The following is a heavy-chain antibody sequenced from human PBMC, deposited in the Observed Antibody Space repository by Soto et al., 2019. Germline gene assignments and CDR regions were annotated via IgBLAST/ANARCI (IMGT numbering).Heavy chain of an antibody. CDR1: GLSVVGSY. Sequence: GGSLRLSCAASGLSVVGSYMNWFRQSEQKGLEWISVVYPDDNTYYAEYVRGRFTISRERSKNTVSLQMNSLKAEDTDVYYCARLPGAFYYDNADSDFLDFWGQGPRVTVSS. CDR2: VYPDDNT. J-gene: IGHJ1*01. CDR3: ARLPGAFYYDNADSDFLDF. D-gene: IGHD3-16*01. V-gene: IGHV3-53*01.